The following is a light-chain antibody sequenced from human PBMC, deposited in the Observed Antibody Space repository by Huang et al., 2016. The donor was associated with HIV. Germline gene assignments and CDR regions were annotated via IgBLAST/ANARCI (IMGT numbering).Light chain of an antibody. CDR1: QSVNSN. CDR3: QHYNDWPPWT. Sequence: EIVMTQSPATLSVSPGERATLACRASQSVNSNLAWYQQKPGQAPRLIIDGASTRATGIPARFSGSGSGTEFTLTISSLQSEDCAVDYCQHYNDWPPWTFGQGTKVEIK. V-gene: IGKV3-15*01. J-gene: IGKJ1*01. CDR2: GAS.